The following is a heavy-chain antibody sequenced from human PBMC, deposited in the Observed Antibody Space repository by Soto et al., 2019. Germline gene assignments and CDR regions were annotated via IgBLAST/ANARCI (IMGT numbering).Heavy chain of an antibody. CDR2: IRSKIDGETA. CDR1: GFAFSKAW. V-gene: IGHV3-15*01. J-gene: IGHJ3*02. Sequence: EVQLVESGGGLVQPGGSLRLSCAASGFAFSKAWMTWVRQAPGKGLEWVGRIRSKIDGETADYAAPVRGRFTILRDDSKEMIYLQMRSLKTEDTALYYCTTDWGATLPHEASVYDMWGRGTPVAVSS. CDR3: TTDWGATLPHEASVYDM. D-gene: IGHD1-26*01.